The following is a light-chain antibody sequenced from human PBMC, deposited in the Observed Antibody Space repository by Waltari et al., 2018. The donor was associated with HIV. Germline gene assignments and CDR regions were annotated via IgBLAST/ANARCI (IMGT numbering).Light chain of an antibody. CDR2: RNN. CDR1: RYNIGSNY. V-gene: IGLV1-47*01. CDR3: ATWDDSLSGSVL. Sequence: QSVLTQPPSASGTPGQRVTISCSGSRYNIGSNYVYGYQDIPGTAPKLLIYRNNQRPSGVPDRFSGSKSGTSASLAISGLRSEDEAAYYCATWDDSLSGSVLFGGGTKLTVL. J-gene: IGLJ2*01.